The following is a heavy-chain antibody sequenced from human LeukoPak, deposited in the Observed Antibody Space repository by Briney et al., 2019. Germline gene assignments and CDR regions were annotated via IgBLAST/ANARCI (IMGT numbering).Heavy chain of an antibody. Sequence: SVKVSCKASGGTFSSYAFSWVRQAPGQGLEWMGRIIPILGIANYAQKFQGRVTITADKSTSTSIAYMELSSLRSEDTAVYYCARGYYYGSGSTIDYWGQGTLVTVSS. CDR1: GGTFSSYA. J-gene: IGHJ4*02. V-gene: IGHV1-69*04. CDR3: ARGYYYGSGSTIDY. CDR2: IIPILGIA. D-gene: IGHD3-10*01.